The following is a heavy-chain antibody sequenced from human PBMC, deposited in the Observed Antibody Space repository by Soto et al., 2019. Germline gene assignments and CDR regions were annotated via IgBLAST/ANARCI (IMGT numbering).Heavy chain of an antibody. Sequence: GASVEVSCKASGYSFTDYHMHWVRQAPGQGLEWLGRINPKSGGTSTAQKFQGWVTMTTDTSISTASMELTRLTSDDTAIYYCARGDSTDCSNGVCSFFYNHDMDVWGQGTTVTVSS. V-gene: IGHV1-2*04. CDR2: INPKSGGT. CDR1: GYSFTDYH. J-gene: IGHJ6*02. D-gene: IGHD2-8*01. CDR3: ARGDSTDCSNGVCSFFYNHDMDV.